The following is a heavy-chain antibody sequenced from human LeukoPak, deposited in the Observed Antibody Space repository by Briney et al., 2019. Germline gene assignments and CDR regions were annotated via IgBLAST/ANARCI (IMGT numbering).Heavy chain of an antibody. Sequence: PGGSLRLSCAASGFDFDSYSINWVRQAPGKGLEWVSSISSGSSYIYYADSVKGRFTISRDNAKNLMYLQMSSLRAEDTAVYYCAKHCSSSTCYPDWGQGTLVTVSS. CDR3: AKHCSSSTCYPD. V-gene: IGHV3-21*01. CDR2: ISSGSSYI. D-gene: IGHD2-2*01. J-gene: IGHJ4*02. CDR1: GFDFDSYS.